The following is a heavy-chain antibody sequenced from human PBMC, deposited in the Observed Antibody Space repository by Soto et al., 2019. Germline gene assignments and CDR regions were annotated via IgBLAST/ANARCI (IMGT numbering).Heavy chain of an antibody. Sequence: PSETLSLTCTVSGGSISSGDYYWSWIRQPPGKGLEWIGYIYYSGSTYYNPSLKSRVTISVDTSKNQFSLKLSSVTAADTAVYYCARDGYCISTSCHTWGQGTLVTVSS. D-gene: IGHD2-2*02. CDR1: GGSISSGDYY. CDR2: IYYSGST. CDR3: ARDGYCISTSCHT. J-gene: IGHJ4*02. V-gene: IGHV4-30-4*01.